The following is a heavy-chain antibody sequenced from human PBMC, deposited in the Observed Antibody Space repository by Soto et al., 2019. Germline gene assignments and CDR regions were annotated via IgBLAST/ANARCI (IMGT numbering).Heavy chain of an antibody. CDR2: INPNSGGT. CDR3: AREGSCSGGSCLDAFDI. V-gene: IGHV1-2*04. J-gene: IGHJ3*02. CDR1: GYTFTGYY. Sequence: GPSVKVSCKASGYTFTGYYMHWVRQAPGQGLEWMGWINPNSGGTNYAQKFQGWVTMTRDTSISTAYMELSRLRSDDTAVYYCAREGSCSGGSCLDAFDIWGQGTMVTVSS. D-gene: IGHD2-15*01.